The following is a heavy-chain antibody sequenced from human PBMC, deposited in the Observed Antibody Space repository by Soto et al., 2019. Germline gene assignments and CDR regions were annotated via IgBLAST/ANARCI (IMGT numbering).Heavy chain of an antibody. J-gene: IGHJ2*01. CDR3: ASCPSPLVEDSGDYWYFDL. V-gene: IGHV3-21*01. D-gene: IGHD4-17*01. CDR2: ISSSSSYI. Sequence: GGSLRLSCAASGFTFSSYSMNWVRQAPGKGLEWVSSISSSSSYIYYADSVKGRFTISRDNAKNSLYLQMNSLRAEDTAVYYCASCPSPLVEDSGDYWYFDLWGRGTLVTVSS. CDR1: GFTFSSYS.